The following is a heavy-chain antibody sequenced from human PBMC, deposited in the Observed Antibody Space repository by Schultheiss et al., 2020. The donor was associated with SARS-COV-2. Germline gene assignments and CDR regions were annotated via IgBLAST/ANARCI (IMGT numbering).Heavy chain of an antibody. J-gene: IGHJ3*02. V-gene: IGHV3-33*08. Sequence: GGSLRLSCAASGFTFSSYGMHWVRQAPGKGLEWVAVIWYDGSNKYYADSVKGRFTISRDDSKNTAYLQMNSLKTEDTAVYYCTRHQPYGDFFENAFDIWGQGTMVTVSS. CDR1: GFTFSSYG. CDR2: IWYDGSNK. D-gene: IGHD4-17*01. CDR3: TRHQPYGDFFENAFDI.